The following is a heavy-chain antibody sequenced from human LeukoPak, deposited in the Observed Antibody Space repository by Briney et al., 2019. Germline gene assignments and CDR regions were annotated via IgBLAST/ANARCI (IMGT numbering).Heavy chain of an antibody. V-gene: IGHV1-2*04. D-gene: IGHD5-18*01. J-gene: IGHJ4*02. Sequence: GASVKVSCKASGYTFTGYYMHWVRQAPGQGFEWMGWTNPNSGGTNYAQKFQGWVTMTRDTSISTAYMELSRLRSDDTAVYYCARAIQLWRGVDYWGQGTLVTVSS. CDR2: TNPNSGGT. CDR1: GYTFTGYY. CDR3: ARAIQLWRGVDY.